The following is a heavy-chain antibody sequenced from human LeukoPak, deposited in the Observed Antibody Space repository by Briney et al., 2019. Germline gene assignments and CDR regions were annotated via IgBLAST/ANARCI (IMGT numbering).Heavy chain of an antibody. Sequence: GGSLRLSCAASGFTFSSYGMHWVRQAPGKGLEWVAVIWYDGSNKYYADSVKGRFTISRDNSKNTLYLQMNSLRAEDTAVYYCATLGLWFGELLSQNAAGPAYFDYWGQGTLVTVSS. CDR1: GFTFSSYG. J-gene: IGHJ4*02. D-gene: IGHD3-10*01. V-gene: IGHV3-33*01. CDR2: IWYDGSNK. CDR3: ATLGLWFGELLSQNAAGPAYFDY.